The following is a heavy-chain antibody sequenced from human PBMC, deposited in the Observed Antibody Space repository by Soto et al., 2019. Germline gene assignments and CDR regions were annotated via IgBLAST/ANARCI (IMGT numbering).Heavy chain of an antibody. Sequence: GGSNRLSSRAAEFNFRGYARKWVRQKPGKGLEWVSLIGESGTPTYYADSVKGRFTISRDNSGNTLFLEMYSLRAEDTAVYYCARYIPGVRYYGMDVWGQGTTVTVSS. D-gene: IGHD2-2*01. CDR2: IGESGTPT. CDR1: EFNFRGYA. V-gene: IGHV3-23*01. J-gene: IGHJ6*02. CDR3: ARYIPGVRYYGMDV.